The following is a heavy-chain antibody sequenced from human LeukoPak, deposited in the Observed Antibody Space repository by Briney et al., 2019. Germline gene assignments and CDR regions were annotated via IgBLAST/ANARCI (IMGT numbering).Heavy chain of an antibody. CDR2: IYYSGST. V-gene: IGHV4-59*08. J-gene: IGHJ5*02. D-gene: IGHD6-13*01. Sequence: SETLSLTCTVSGGSISSYYWSWIRQPPGKGLEWIGYIYYSGSTNYNPSLKSRVTISVDTSKNQFSLKLSSVTAADTAVYYCASHQLVRGPWFDPWGQGTLVTVSS. CDR1: GGSISSYY. CDR3: ASHQLVRGPWFDP.